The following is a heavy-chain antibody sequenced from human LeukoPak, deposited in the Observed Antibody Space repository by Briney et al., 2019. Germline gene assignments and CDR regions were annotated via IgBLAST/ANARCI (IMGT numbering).Heavy chain of an antibody. Sequence: GGSLRLSCAASGFTFSSYEMNWVRQAPGKGLEWVSYISSSGSTIYYADSVKGRFTISRNNAKNSLYLQMNSLRAGDTAVYYCAKGSKLVVITRDHYMAVWGKGTTVTISS. J-gene: IGHJ6*03. CDR2: ISSSGSTI. V-gene: IGHV3-48*03. D-gene: IGHD3-22*01. CDR3: AKGSKLVVITRDHYMAV. CDR1: GFTFSSYE.